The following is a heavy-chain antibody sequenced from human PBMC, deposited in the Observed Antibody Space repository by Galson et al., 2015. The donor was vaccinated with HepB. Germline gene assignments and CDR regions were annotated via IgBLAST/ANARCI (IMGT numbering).Heavy chain of an antibody. V-gene: IGHV1-46*01. CDR2: INPSGGSK. Sequence: SVKVSCKASGYTFTRYYMHWVRQAPGQGLGWMGIINPSGGSKSYAQKFQGRVTMTRDTSTSTVYMELSSLRSEDTAVYYRARDRDVDTAMIIYYYYFGMDVWGQGTTVTVSS. CDR3: ARDRDVDTAMIIYYYYFGMDV. J-gene: IGHJ6*02. D-gene: IGHD5-18*01. CDR1: GYTFTRYY.